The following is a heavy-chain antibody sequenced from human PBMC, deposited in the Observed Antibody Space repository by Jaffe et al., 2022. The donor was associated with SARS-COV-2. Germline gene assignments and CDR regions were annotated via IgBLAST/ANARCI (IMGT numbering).Heavy chain of an antibody. Sequence: EVQLVESGGGLVQPGGSLRLSCAASGFTFSRYDMHWVRQAPGKGLEWVSAIGTQSDTFYPDSVKGRFTISRENNKNSLYLQMNSLRVGDTAMYYCARAPSGSYPSGDAFDIWGQGTMVTVSS. CDR2: IGTQSDT. CDR1: GFTFSRYD. D-gene: IGHD3-10*01. J-gene: IGHJ3*02. CDR3: ARAPSGSYPSGDAFDI. V-gene: IGHV3-13*01.